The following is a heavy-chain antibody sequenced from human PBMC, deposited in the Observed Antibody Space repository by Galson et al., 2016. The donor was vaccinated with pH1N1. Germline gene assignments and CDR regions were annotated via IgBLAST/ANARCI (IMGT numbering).Heavy chain of an antibody. D-gene: IGHD3-10*01. CDR1: GSIFNANA. CDR3: ARAEYYYGSGSYDF. J-gene: IGHJ4*02. CDR2: ISPIFGTT. V-gene: IGHV1-69*06. Sequence: SVKVSCKASGSIFNANAISWVRQAPGQGLEWMGGISPIFGTTKYAQKFQGRVTITADKSTTTVHMEFSSLTSEDTAVYYCARAEYYYGSGSYDFWGQGTLVTVSS.